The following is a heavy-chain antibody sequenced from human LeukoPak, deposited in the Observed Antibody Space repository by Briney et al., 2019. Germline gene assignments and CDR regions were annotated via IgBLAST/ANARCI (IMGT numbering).Heavy chain of an antibody. CDR3: ARIGYYGSGSYYNSGFDY. J-gene: IGHJ4*02. Sequence: SVTVSCKASGGTFSSYAISWVRQAPGQGLEWMGRIIPIFGTANYAQTFQGRVTITADKSTSTAYMELSSLRSEDTAVYYCARIGYYGSGSYYNSGFDYWGQGTLVTVSS. V-gene: IGHV1-69*06. CDR1: GGTFSSYA. D-gene: IGHD3-10*01. CDR2: IIPIFGTA.